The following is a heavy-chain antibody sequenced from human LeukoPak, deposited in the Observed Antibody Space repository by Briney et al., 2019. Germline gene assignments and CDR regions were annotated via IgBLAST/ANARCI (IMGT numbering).Heavy chain of an antibody. CDR3: ARVAAVGKGVFDY. V-gene: IGHV3-48*03. J-gene: IGHJ4*02. CDR2: VSGSGSTI. D-gene: IGHD6-13*01. Sequence: PGGSLRLSCPASGFTFSSYEMNWVRQAPGKGPEWVSYVSGSGSTIYYADSVKGRFTISRDNAKTSLYLQMNSLRVEDTAVYYCARVAAVGKGVFDYWGQGTRVTVSS. CDR1: GFTFSSYE.